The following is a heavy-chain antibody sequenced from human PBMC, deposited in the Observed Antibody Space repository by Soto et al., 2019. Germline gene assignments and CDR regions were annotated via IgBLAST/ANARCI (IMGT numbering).Heavy chain of an antibody. CDR1: GGSISSSSYY. J-gene: IGHJ4*02. CDR3: ARRIAAAGRIDY. Sequence: SETLSLTCTVSGGSISSSSYYWGWTRQPPGKGLEWIGSIYYSGSTYYNPSLKSRVTISVDTSKNQFSLKLSSVTAADTAVYYCARRIAAAGRIDYWGQGTLVTVSS. CDR2: IYYSGST. V-gene: IGHV4-39*01. D-gene: IGHD6-13*01.